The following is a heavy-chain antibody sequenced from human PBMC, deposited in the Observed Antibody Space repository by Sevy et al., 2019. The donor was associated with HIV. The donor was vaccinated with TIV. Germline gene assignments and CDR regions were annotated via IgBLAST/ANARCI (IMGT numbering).Heavy chain of an antibody. CDR1: GFTFSDYG. D-gene: IGHD1-7*01. CDR2: IWSDGSNK. CDR3: AREERSGTTTSFDY. V-gene: IGHV3-33*01. J-gene: IGHJ4*02. Sequence: GGSLRLSCAASGFTFSDYGMHWVRQAPGKGLEWVAVIWSDGSNKYYGDSVKGRFTMSRDSSKKTLFLQMKSLRVDDTAVYYCAREERSGTTTSFDYWGQGALVTVSS.